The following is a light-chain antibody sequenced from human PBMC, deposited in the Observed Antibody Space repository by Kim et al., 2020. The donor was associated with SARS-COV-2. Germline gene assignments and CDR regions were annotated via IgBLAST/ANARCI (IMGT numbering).Light chain of an antibody. V-gene: IGLV2-14*03. Sequence: QSITMSCTGTSSDVGGYNYVSWYQQHPGKAPTLMIYDVSNRPSAVSSRFSGSKSGNTASLTISGLQAEDEADYYCSSYTSSSTLGVFGTGTKVTVL. J-gene: IGLJ1*01. CDR3: SSYTSSSTLGV. CDR1: SSDVGGYNY. CDR2: DVS.